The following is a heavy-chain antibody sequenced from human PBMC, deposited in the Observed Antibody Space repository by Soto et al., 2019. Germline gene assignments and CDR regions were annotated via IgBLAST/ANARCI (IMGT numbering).Heavy chain of an antibody. CDR2: IYYSGST. CDR3: AGTEYYDFWSGLSNYFDY. D-gene: IGHD3-3*01. CDR1: GGSISSSSYY. J-gene: IGHJ4*02. V-gene: IGHV4-39*01. Sequence: SETLSLTCTVSGGSISSSSYYWGWIRQPPGKGLEWIGSIYYSGSTYYNPSLKSRVTISVDTSKNQFSLRLSSVTAADTAVYYFAGTEYYDFWSGLSNYFDYWGQGTLVTVSS.